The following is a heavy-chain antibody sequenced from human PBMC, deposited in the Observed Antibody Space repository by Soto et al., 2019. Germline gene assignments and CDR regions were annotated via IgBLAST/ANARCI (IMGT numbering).Heavy chain of an antibody. CDR1: GGSISSYY. CDR2: INHSGST. CDR3: ARVSDSRGYFLPY. J-gene: IGHJ4*02. V-gene: IGHV4-59*12. Sequence: SETLSLTCTVSGGSISSYYLSWIRQPPGKGLEWIGEINHSGSTNYNPSLKTRVTTSVDTSKNQFSLKLRSVTAADTATYYCARVSDSRGYFLPYWGQGVLVTVSS. D-gene: IGHD3-22*01.